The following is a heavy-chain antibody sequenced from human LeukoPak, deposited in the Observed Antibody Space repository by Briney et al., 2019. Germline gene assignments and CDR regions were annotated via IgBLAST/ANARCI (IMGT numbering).Heavy chain of an antibody. CDR2: ISSSRSYI. D-gene: IGHD3-3*01. J-gene: IGHJ5*02. CDR1: GFTFSSYS. Sequence: GGSLRLSCAASGFTFSSYSMNWVRQAPGKGREWVSSISSSRSYIYYADSVYGRFTISRDNAKNSLYLQMNSLRAEDTAVYYCARTDYDFWSGYDWFDPWGQGTLVTVSS. V-gene: IGHV3-21*01. CDR3: ARTDYDFWSGYDWFDP.